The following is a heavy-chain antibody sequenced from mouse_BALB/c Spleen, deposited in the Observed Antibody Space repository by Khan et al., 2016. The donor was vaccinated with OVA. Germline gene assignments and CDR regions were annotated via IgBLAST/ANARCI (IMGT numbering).Heavy chain of an antibody. J-gene: IGHJ2*01. D-gene: IGHD1-1*01. CDR1: GYSFTGYF. CDR3: ARTDGSDFDY. Sequence: EVHLQESGPELVKPGASVKISCKASGYSFTGYFMNWVMQSHGKSLEWIGRINPHIGETLYNQKFKGKATLTVDESSSTVYMELRSLASEDSAIYYCARTDGSDFDYWGQGTTLTVSS. V-gene: IGHV1-20*02. CDR2: INPHIGET.